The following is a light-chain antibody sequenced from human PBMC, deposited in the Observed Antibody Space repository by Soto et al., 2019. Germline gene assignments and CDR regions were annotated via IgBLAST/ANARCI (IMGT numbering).Light chain of an antibody. V-gene: IGKV3-20*01. CDR1: QRVTSDF. CDR2: GAF. Sequence: EVVLTQSPGTLSLSPGERATLSCRATQRVTSDFLAWYQQKPGQAPRLLIYGAFNRATGIPDRFSGSGSGTDFTLTISRLEPEDFAVYYCQQYGSSLTWTFGQGTKVELK. CDR3: QQYGSSLTWT. J-gene: IGKJ1*01.